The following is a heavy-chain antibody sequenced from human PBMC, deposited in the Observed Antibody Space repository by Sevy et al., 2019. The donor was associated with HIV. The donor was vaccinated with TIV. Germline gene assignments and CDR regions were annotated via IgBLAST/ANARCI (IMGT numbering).Heavy chain of an antibody. CDR3: ARDPWPYSSSWPDY. V-gene: IGHV3-33*01. CDR1: GFTFSSYG. CDR2: IWYDGSNK. Sequence: GGSLRLSCAASGFTFSSYGMHWVRQAPGNGLEWVAVIWYDGSNKYYADSVKGRFTISRDNSKNTLYLQMNSLRAEDTAVYYCARDPWPYSSSWPDYSGQGTLVTVSS. J-gene: IGHJ4*02. D-gene: IGHD6-13*01.